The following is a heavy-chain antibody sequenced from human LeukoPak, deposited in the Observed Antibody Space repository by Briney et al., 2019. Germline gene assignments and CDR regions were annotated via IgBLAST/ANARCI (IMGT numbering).Heavy chain of an antibody. CDR2: ISAYNGNT. D-gene: IGHD6-13*01. Sequence: PRASVKVSCKASGGTFSSYAISWVRQAPGQGLEWMGWISAYNGNTNYAQKLQGRVTMTTDTSTSTAYMELRSLRSDDTAVYYCARDRGIAAAGTRPYYFDYWGQGTLVTVSS. J-gene: IGHJ4*02. CDR1: GGTFSSYA. CDR3: ARDRGIAAAGTRPYYFDY. V-gene: IGHV1-18*01.